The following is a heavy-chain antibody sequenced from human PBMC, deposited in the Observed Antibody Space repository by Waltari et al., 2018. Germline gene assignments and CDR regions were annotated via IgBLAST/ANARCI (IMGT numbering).Heavy chain of an antibody. CDR3: ARDKKGVGTMIVIDWFDP. J-gene: IGHJ5*02. CDR2: IIPILGIA. CDR1: GGTFSSYT. Sequence: QVQLVQSGAEVKKPGYSVKVSCKASGGTFSSYTISWVRQAPGQGLEWMGRIIPILGIANYAQKFQGRVTITADKSTITAYMELSSLRSEDTAVYYCARDKKGVGTMIVIDWFDPWGQGTLVTVSS. D-gene: IGHD3-22*01. V-gene: IGHV1-69*08.